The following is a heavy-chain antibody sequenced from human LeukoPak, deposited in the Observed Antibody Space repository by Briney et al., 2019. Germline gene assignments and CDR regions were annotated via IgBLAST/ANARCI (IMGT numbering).Heavy chain of an antibody. CDR3: ARDRGSGWYDY. Sequence: PGRSLRLSCAASGFTASSNYMSWVRQVPGKGLEWVSVIYIDGNTYYADSVKGRFTISRDNSMNTLYLQMNGLRAEDTAVYYCARDRGSGWYDYWGQGTLVTVSS. J-gene: IGHJ4*02. CDR1: GFTASSNY. D-gene: IGHD6-13*01. V-gene: IGHV3-66*01. CDR2: IYIDGNT.